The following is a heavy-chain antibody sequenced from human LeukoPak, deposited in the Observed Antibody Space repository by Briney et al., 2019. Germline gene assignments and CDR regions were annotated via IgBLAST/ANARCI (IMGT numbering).Heavy chain of an antibody. D-gene: IGHD1-26*01. Sequence: GGSLRLACAASGYSFSTYNMHWARQAPGMGLEWLAFMGSDGSTRYYADSVRGRFTISRDTSKDTLYLQMVSLRPEDTAVYYCARDHMWGFDHWGQGTLVTVPS. V-gene: IGHV3-30*02. J-gene: IGHJ4*02. CDR2: MGSDGSTR. CDR3: ARDHMWGFDH. CDR1: GYSFSTYN.